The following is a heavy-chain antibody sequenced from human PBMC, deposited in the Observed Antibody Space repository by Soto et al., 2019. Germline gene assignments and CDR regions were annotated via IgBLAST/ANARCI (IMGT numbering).Heavy chain of an antibody. V-gene: IGHV6-1*01. CDR2: AYYRSKWYN. CDR1: GDSVSSSSVT. J-gene: IGHJ5*01. D-gene: IGHD1-26*01. Sequence: SQTLSLTCAISGDSVSSSSVTWNWIRQSPSRGLEWLGRAYYRSKWYNDYAESVKSRITINPDTSKNQFSLHLNSVTPEDTAVYYCVRLIGNSWLDFWGQGTLVSVSS. CDR3: VRLIGNSWLDF.